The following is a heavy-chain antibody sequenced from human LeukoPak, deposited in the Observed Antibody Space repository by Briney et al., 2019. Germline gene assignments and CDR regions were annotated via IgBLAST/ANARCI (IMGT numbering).Heavy chain of an antibody. J-gene: IGHJ4*02. D-gene: IGHD6-19*01. V-gene: IGHV4-59*08. CDR2: IYYSGST. Sequence: PSETLSLTCTVSGGSISSYYWRWIRQPPGKGLEWIAYIYYSGSTNYNPSLKSRVTISVDTSKNQFSLKLSSVTAADTAVYYCARTGYSSGWYTFDYWGQGTLVTVSS. CDR3: ARTGYSSGWYTFDY. CDR1: GGSISSYY.